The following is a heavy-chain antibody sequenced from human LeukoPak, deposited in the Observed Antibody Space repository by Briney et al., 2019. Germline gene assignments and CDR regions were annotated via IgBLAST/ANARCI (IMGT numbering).Heavy chain of an antibody. V-gene: IGHV1-69*01. J-gene: IGHJ4*02. CDR2: IIPIFGTA. CDR3: ARSPRPYYYDSSGYYSEYYFDY. D-gene: IGHD3-22*01. Sequence: ASVKVSCKASGGTFSSYAIRWVRQAPGQGLEWMGGIIPIFGTANYAQKFQGRVTITADESTSTAYMELSSLRSEDTAVYYCARSPRPYYYDSSGYYSEYYFDYWGQGTLVTVSS. CDR1: GGTFSSYA.